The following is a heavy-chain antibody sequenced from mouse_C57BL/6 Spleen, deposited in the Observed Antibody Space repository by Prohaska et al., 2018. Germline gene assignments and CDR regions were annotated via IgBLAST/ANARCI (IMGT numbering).Heavy chain of an antibody. CDR1: GYTFTDYY. V-gene: IGHV1-26*01. CDR2: INPNNGGT. J-gene: IGHJ3*01. D-gene: IGHD1-1*01. CDR3: ASGGGYYGREFAY. Sequence: LVKPGASVKISCKASGYTFTDYYMNWVKQSHGKSLEWIGDINPNNGGTSYNQKFKGKATLTVDKSSSTAYMELRSLTSEESADYYCASGGGYYGREFAYWGQGTLVTVSA.